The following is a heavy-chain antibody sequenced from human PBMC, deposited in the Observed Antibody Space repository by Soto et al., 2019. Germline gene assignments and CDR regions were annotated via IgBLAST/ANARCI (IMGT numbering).Heavy chain of an antibody. V-gene: IGHV1-69*01. CDR3: ARSQGSSTSLEIYYYYYYGMDV. CDR1: GGTFSSYA. CDR2: IIPISGTA. J-gene: IGHJ6*02. D-gene: IGHD2-2*01. Sequence: VQLVQSGAEVKKPGSSVKVSCKASGGTFSSYAISWVRQAPGQGLEWMGGIIPISGTANYAQKFQGRVTITADESTSTAYMELRSLRSEDTAVYYCARSQGSSTSLEIYYYYYYGMDVWGQGTTVTVSS.